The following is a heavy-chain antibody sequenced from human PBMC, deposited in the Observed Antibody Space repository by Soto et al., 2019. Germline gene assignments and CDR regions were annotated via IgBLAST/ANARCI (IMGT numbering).Heavy chain of an antibody. CDR3: ARYGSGECNRGSCYSPFDY. CDR2: IYYSGST. CDR1: GRSISGVNYY. Sequence: PSETLSLTCTVCGRSISGVNYYWSWIRQPPGKGLEWIGYIYYSGSTYYNPSRRSRVTISVYTSKNDCSLNLSYVTAADTAVYYCARYGSGECNRGSCYSPFDYWGQGTLVTVSS. J-gene: IGHJ4*02. V-gene: IGHV4-30-4*01. D-gene: IGHD2-15*01.